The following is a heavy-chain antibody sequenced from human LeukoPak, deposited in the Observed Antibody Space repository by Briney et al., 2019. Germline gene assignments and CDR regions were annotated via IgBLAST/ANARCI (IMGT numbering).Heavy chain of an antibody. CDR3: ARDAPKGGKQSPSHFDY. J-gene: IGHJ4*02. Sequence: SETLSLTCTVSGGSISSYYWGWIRQPPGKGLEWIGYAYYSGSTDYNPSLKSRVTISLDTSKNLFSLNLSSVTAADTAVYYCARDAPKGGKQSPSHFDYWGQGTLVTVSS. D-gene: IGHD3-16*01. V-gene: IGHV4-59*12. CDR2: AYYSGST. CDR1: GGSISSYY.